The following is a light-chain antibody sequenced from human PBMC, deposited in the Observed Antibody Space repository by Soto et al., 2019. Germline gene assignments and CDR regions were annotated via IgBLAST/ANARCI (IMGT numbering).Light chain of an antibody. CDR2: GAS. V-gene: IGKV3-20*01. Sequence: DIVMTQSPATLSVSPGERATLSCRASHSVRSNLAWYQQQAGQAPRLLIYGASNRATGIPDRFSGSGSGTDFTLTISRLEPEDFAVYYCQQYDSSPRPFGQGTKVEIK. CDR1: HSVRSN. CDR3: QQYDSSPRP. J-gene: IGKJ1*01.